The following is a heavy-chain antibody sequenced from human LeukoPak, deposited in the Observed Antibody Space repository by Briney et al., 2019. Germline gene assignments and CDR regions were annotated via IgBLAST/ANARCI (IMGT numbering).Heavy chain of an antibody. D-gene: IGHD3-10*01. Sequence: ESGPTLVKPTQTLTLTCTFSGFSLSTSGVGVGWIRQPPGKALEWLALIYWDDDKRYSPSLKSRLTITKDTSENQVVLTMTNMDPVDTATYYCAHERIREGSTMVRGVITPLYYYYGMDVWGKGTTVTVSS. CDR1: GFSLSTSGVG. J-gene: IGHJ6*04. V-gene: IGHV2-5*02. CDR2: IYWDDDK. CDR3: AHERIREGSTMVRGVITPLYYYYGMDV.